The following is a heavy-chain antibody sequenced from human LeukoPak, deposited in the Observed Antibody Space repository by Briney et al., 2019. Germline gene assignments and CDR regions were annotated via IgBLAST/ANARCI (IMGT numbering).Heavy chain of an antibody. CDR2: TSYDGSDE. Sequence: GGSLRLSCVASGFTFSDYGMHWVRQAPGKGLEWVAATSYDGSDEYYVDSVKGRFTISRDNSKNTLYLEMKSLSSEDTAMYYCARTYTVFGAMDVWGKGTTVTVSA. V-gene: IGHV3-30*03. CDR3: ARTYTVFGAMDV. J-gene: IGHJ6*04. D-gene: IGHD3-3*01. CDR1: GFTFSDYG.